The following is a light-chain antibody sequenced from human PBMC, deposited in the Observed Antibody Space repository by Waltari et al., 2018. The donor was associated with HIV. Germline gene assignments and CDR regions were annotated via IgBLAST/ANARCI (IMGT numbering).Light chain of an antibody. V-gene: IGLV1-51*01. CDR2: DNN. J-gene: IGLJ2*01. Sequence: QSVLTQPPSVSAAPGQQVTISCSGSSSNIGDNYVSWYQPLPGTAPKLLIYDNNKRPSGVPDRFSGSKSGTSATLDITGLQTGDEADYYCGTWDSSLSVVVFGGGTKLTVL. CDR1: SSNIGDNY. CDR3: GTWDSSLSVVV.